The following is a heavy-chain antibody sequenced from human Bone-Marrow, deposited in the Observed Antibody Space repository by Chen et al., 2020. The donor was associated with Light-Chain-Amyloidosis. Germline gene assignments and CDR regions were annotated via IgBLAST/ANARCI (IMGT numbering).Heavy chain of an antibody. CDR3: AIDKVSTIGNFDY. J-gene: IGHJ4*02. V-gene: IGHV1-2*02. CDR2: INLNSGAT. D-gene: IGHD1-1*01. Sequence: QVQLVQSGAEVKRTGASVKVSCKASGYIFTGYYIHWVRQAPGQGLEWMGWINLNSGATMYSQKIQGRVTMTRDTSISTAYMELSRLRSDDTAVYYCAIDKVSTIGNFDYWAREPWSPSPQ. CDR1: GYIFTGYY.